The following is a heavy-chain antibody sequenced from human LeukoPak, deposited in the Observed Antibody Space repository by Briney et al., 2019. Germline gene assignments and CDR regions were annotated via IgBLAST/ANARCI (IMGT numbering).Heavy chain of an antibody. CDR1: GYTFTGYY. J-gene: IGHJ4*02. CDR3: ARGIGYRTPSDY. D-gene: IGHD5-24*01. CDR2: INPNSGGT. Sequence: ASVKVSCKASGYTFTGYYMHWVRQAPGQGLEWMGWINPNSGGTNYAQKFQGRVPMTRDTSFSTAYMELSRLRSDDTAVYYCARGIGYRTPSDYWGQGTLVTVSS. V-gene: IGHV1-2*02.